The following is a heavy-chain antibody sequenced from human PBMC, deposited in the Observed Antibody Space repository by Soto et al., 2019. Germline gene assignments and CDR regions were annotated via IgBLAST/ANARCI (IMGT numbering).Heavy chain of an antibody. J-gene: IGHJ4*02. CDR1: GDSVSGNSAA. CDR2: TYYRSKWYN. V-gene: IGHV6-1*01. Sequence: SQTLSLTCAISGDSVSGNSAAWNWSRQSPWRGLECLGSTYYRSKWYNDYSVSVKCRITVTPDTSKNPVSVHLKSVTTQDTAVYSRAREFPYYESSDSYFDYRGQGALVT. CDR3: AREFPYYESSDSYFDY. D-gene: IGHD3-16*01.